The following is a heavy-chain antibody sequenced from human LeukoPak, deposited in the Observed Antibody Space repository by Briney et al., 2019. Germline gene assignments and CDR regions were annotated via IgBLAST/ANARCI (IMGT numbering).Heavy chain of an antibody. J-gene: IGHJ2*01. CDR3: ASQPIVVVTAGWYFDL. V-gene: IGHV1-2*02. CDR1: GYTFTSYG. Sequence: ASVKVPCKASGYTFTSYGISWVRQAPGQGLEWMGWINPNSGGTNYAQKFQGRVTMTRDTSISTAYMELSRLRSDDTAVYYCASQPIVVVTAGWYFDLWGRGTLVTVSS. CDR2: INPNSGGT. D-gene: IGHD2-21*02.